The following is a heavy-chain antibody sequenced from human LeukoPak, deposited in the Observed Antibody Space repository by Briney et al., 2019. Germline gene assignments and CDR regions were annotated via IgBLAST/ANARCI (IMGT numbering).Heavy chain of an antibody. CDR3: AKVTSSYYYGMDV. CDR1: GFTFSSYG. Sequence: GRSLRPSCAASGFTFSSYGMHWVRQAPGRGLEWVAVISYDGSNKYYADSVKGRFTISRDNSKNTLYLQMNSLRAEDTAVYYCAKVTSSYYYGMDVWGQGTTVTVSS. D-gene: IGHD6-6*01. CDR2: ISYDGSNK. J-gene: IGHJ6*02. V-gene: IGHV3-30*18.